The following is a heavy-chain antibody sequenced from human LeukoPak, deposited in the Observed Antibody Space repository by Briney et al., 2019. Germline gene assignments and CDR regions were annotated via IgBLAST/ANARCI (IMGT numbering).Heavy chain of an antibody. D-gene: IGHD2-15*01. V-gene: IGHV3-30*04. CDR2: ISYDGSNK. CDR1: GVTISSYA. J-gene: IGHJ6*03. CDR3: AREVVLAATYPYYYYMDV. Sequence: GRSLRLSCAASGVTISSYAMHWVRQAPGKGLEWVAVISYDGSNKYYADSVKGRFTISRDNSKNTLYLQMNSLRAEDTAVYYCAREVVLAATYPYYYYMDVWGKGTTVTVSS.